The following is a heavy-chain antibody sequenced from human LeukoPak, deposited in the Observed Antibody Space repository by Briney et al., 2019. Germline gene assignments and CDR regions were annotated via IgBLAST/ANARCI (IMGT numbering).Heavy chain of an antibody. J-gene: IGHJ4*02. Sequence: GASVKVSCKASGGTFSNYAISWVRQAPGQGLEWMGRIIPMFGIANYAQNFQGRVTITADKSTSTAYMELSSLRSEDTAVYYCARDSIRGYSYGYFDYWGQGTLVTVSS. V-gene: IGHV1-69*04. CDR1: GGTFSNYA. CDR2: IIPMFGIA. D-gene: IGHD5-18*01. CDR3: ARDSIRGYSYGYFDY.